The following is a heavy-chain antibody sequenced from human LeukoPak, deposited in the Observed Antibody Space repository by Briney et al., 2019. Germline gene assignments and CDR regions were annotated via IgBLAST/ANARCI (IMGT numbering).Heavy chain of an antibody. CDR2: IWYDGSNK. V-gene: IGHV3-33*06. D-gene: IGHD3-22*01. Sequence: GGSLRLSCAASGFTFSSYGMYWVRQAPGRGLEWVAVIWYDGSNKYYADSVKGRFTISRDNSKNTLYLQMNSLRAEDTAVYYCAKEAPTRLVVRSYMDVWGKGTTVTVSS. CDR3: AKEAPTRLVVRSYMDV. CDR1: GFTFSSYG. J-gene: IGHJ6*03.